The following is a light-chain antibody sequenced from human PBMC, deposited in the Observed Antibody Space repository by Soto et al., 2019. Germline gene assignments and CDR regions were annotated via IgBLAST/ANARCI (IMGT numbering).Light chain of an antibody. Sequence: DIVMTQSPDSLAVSLGERATINCKSSQSVLYSSNNKNYLAWYQQKPGQPPKLLIYWASTRESGVPDRFSGRGSGTDFTLTISSLQAEDVAVYYCQRYYSTPYTFGQGTKLEI. CDR3: QRYYSTPYT. J-gene: IGKJ2*01. V-gene: IGKV4-1*01. CDR2: WAS. CDR1: QSVLYSSNNKNY.